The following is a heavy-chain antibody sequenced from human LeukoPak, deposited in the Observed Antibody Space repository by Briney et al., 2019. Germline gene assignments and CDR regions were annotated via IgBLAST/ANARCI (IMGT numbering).Heavy chain of an antibody. CDR2: IIPVFGTS. V-gene: IGHV1-69*13. J-gene: IGHJ4*02. CDR3: ASPARYYDFWRGYPTFDY. CDR1: EGTFNNYA. Sequence: GASVKVSCKASEGTFNNYAISWVRQAPGQGLEWMGGIIPVFGTSNYAQKFQGRVTITADESTTTAYMELSSLRSEDTAVYYCASPARYYDFWRGYPTFDYWGQGTLVTVSS. D-gene: IGHD3-3*01.